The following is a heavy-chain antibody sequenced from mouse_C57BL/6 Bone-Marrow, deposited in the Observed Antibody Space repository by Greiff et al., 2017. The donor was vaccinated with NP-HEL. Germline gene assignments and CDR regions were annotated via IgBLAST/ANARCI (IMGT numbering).Heavy chain of an antibody. CDR2: ISYDGSN. Sequence: DVQLQESGPGLVKPSQSLSLTCSVTGYSITSGYYWNWIRQFPGNKLEWMGYISYDGSNNYNPSLKNRISITRDTSKNQFFLKLNSVTTEDTATYYCARGRGTTVYWGQGTTLTVSS. CDR1: GYSITSGYY. V-gene: IGHV3-6*01. CDR3: ARGRGTTVY. D-gene: IGHD1-1*01. J-gene: IGHJ2*01.